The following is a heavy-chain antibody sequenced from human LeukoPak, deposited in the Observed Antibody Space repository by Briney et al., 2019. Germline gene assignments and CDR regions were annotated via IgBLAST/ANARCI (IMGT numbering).Heavy chain of an antibody. CDR1: GFTFSSYA. J-gene: IGHJ4*02. Sequence: GGSLRLSCAASGFTFSSYAMHWVRQAPGKGLDWVATMSYDVTNKYYADSVKGRFSISRDNSKNTLYLQMDSLRAEDTAVYSCARGYCTSTSCYIDYWGQGTLVIVSS. V-gene: IGHV3-30*04. D-gene: IGHD2-2*02. CDR3: ARGYCTSTSCYIDY. CDR2: MSYDVTNK.